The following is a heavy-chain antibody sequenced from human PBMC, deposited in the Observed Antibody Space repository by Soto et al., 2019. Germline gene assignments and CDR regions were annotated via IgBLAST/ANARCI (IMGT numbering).Heavy chain of an antibody. D-gene: IGHD3-22*01. V-gene: IGHV1-18*04. CDR2: ISAYNGNT. CDR3: ARVDYYDSSGYSQYFQH. CDR1: GYTFTSYG. Sequence: ASVKVSCKASGYTFTSYGISWVRQAPGQGLEWMGWISAYNGNTNYAQKLQGRVTMTTGTSTSTAYMELRSLRSDDTAVYYCARVDYYDSSGYSQYFQHWGQGTLVTV. J-gene: IGHJ1*01.